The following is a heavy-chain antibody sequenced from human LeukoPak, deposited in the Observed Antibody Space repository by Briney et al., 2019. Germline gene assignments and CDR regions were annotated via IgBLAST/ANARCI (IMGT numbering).Heavy chain of an antibody. Sequence: GVSLRLSCAASGFTFSSYAMSWVRQAPGKGLEWVSFISTTSTYIYYADSVKGRFTVSRDNSKNLLYLQMDSLRVEDTAVYYCARAGTCSSTSCDGGIEYWGQGTLVTVSS. J-gene: IGHJ4*02. CDR3: ARAGTCSSTSCDGGIEY. V-gene: IGHV3-21*06. D-gene: IGHD2-2*01. CDR2: ISTTSTYI. CDR1: GFTFSSYA.